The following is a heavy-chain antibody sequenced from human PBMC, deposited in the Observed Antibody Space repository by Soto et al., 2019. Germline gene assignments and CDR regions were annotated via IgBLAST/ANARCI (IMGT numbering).Heavy chain of an antibody. CDR3: ARQIYDSDTVPNFQYYFES. Sequence: GESLKISCKGSGYSFAGYWINWVRQKPGKGLEWMGRIDPSDSQTYYSPSFRGHVTISVTKSITTVFLQWSSLRASDTAMYYCARQIYDSDTVPNFQYYFESWGQGTPVAVAS. V-gene: IGHV5-10-1*01. D-gene: IGHD3-22*01. J-gene: IGHJ4*02. CDR2: IDPSDSQT. CDR1: GYSFAGYW.